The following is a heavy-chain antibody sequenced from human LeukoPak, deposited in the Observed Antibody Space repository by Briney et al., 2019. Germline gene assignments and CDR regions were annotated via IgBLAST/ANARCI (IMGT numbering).Heavy chain of an antibody. CDR2: ISGSGGST. V-gene: IGHV3-23*01. Sequence: GSLRLSCAASGFTFSSYGMSWVRQAPGKGLEWVSAISGSGGSTYYADSVKGRFTISRDNSKNTLYLQMNSLRAEDTAVYYCANGDKERGGYSGYDYVAGYWGQGTLVTVSS. D-gene: IGHD5-12*01. CDR1: GFTFSSYG. CDR3: ANGDKERGGYSGYDYVAGY. J-gene: IGHJ4*02.